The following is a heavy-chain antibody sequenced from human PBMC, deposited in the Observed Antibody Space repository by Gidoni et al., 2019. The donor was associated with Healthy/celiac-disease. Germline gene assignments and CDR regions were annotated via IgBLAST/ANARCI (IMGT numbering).Heavy chain of an antibody. CDR3: AKDTGVVGDY. J-gene: IGHJ4*02. CDR1: GFTFSSYA. CDR2: ICGSGGST. V-gene: IGHV3-23*04. D-gene: IGHD3-3*01. Sequence: EVQLEESGGGLVQPGGSLRLSCAAPGFTFSSYAMSWVRQAPGKGLEWVSAICGSGGSTYYAASVKGRFTISRDNSKNTLYLQMNSLRAGDTAVYYCAKDTGVVGDYWGQGTLVTVSS.